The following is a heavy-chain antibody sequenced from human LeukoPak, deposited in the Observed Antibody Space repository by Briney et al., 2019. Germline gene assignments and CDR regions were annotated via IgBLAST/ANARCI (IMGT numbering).Heavy chain of an antibody. CDR2: IYYSGST. CDR1: GGSISSYY. J-gene: IGHJ4*02. D-gene: IGHD6-6*01. V-gene: IGHV4-59*01. CDR3: AREESSSSRFDY. Sequence: SETLSLTCTVSGGSISSYYWSWIRQPPGKGLEWIGYIYYSGSTNYNPSLKSRVTISVDTSKNQFSLKLSAVPAADTAVYYCAREESSSSRFDYWDQGTLVTVSS.